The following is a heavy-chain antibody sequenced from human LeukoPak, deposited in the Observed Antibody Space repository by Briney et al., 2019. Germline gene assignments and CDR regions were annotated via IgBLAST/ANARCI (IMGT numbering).Heavy chain of an antibody. Sequence: SETLSLTCTVSGGSMSSYYWSWIRQSPGKGLEWIGYVYDSGNTKYNPSLKSRVTISVEESKKQLSLRLSSATAADTAVYYCARQGSDNYFDSWGLGILVTVSS. V-gene: IGHV4-59*08. D-gene: IGHD2-21*01. CDR2: VYDSGNT. CDR3: ARQGSDNYFDS. CDR1: GGSMSSYY. J-gene: IGHJ4*02.